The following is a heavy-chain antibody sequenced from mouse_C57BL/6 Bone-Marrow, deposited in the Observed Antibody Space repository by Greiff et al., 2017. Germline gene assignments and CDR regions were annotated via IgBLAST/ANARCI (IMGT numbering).Heavy chain of an antibody. J-gene: IGHJ2*01. CDR3: TAVGHY. CDR1: GFNFKDDY. Sequence: EVMLQESGAELVRPGASVKMSCTASGFNFKDDYMHWVKQRPEQGLEWIGWIYPENGDTEYASKFQGKATITADTSSNTAYLQLSSLTSEDTAVYYCTAVGHYWGQGTTLTVSS. CDR2: IYPENGDT. D-gene: IGHD2-14*01. V-gene: IGHV14-4*01.